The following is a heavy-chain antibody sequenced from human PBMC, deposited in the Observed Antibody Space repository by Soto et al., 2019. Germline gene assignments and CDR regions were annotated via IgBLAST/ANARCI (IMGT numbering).Heavy chain of an antibody. CDR3: ARGDVVVVAATHWFDP. Sequence: ASVKVSCKASGYTFTGYYMHWVRQAPGQGLEWMGWINPNSGGTNYAQKFQGWVTMTRDTSISTAYMELSRLRSDDTAVYYCARGDVVVVAATHWFDPWGQGTLVTVYS. CDR2: INPNSGGT. CDR1: GYTFTGYY. D-gene: IGHD2-15*01. V-gene: IGHV1-2*04. J-gene: IGHJ5*02.